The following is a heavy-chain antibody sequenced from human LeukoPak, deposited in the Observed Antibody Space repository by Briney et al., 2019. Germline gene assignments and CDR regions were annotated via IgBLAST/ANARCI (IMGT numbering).Heavy chain of an antibody. V-gene: IGHV1-18*01. CDR1: AYTFTDYH. J-gene: IGHJ4*02. CDR3: ARDGVGATHFDY. D-gene: IGHD1-26*01. Sequence: RASVMVSCKASAYTFTDYHNNWVRQAPGQGLEYMGWISTYNGNTKYAQNLQGRVTVTTDTSTTTAYMELRSLRSDDTAVYYCARDGVGATHFDYWGQGALVTVSS. CDR2: ISTYNGNT.